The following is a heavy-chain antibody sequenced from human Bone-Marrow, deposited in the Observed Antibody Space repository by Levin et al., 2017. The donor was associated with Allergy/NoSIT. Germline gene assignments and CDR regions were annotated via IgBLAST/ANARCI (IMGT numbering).Heavy chain of an antibody. Sequence: SQTLSLTCTVSGGSISSSSYYWGWIRQPPGKGLEWIGSIYYSGSTYYNPSLKSRVTISVDTSKNQFSLKLSSVTAADTAVYYCARSYYYDSSGYYTGVPGFDYWGQGTLVTVSS. CDR3: ARSYYYDSSGYYTGVPGFDY. CDR1: GGSISSSSYY. CDR2: IYYSGST. D-gene: IGHD3-22*01. J-gene: IGHJ4*02. V-gene: IGHV4-39*01.